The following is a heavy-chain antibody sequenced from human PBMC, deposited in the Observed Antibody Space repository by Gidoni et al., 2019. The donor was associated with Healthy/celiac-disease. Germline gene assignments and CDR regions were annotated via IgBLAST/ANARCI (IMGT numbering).Heavy chain of an antibody. CDR3: ASLGYCSSTSCYKYFQH. CDR2: IYYSGST. V-gene: IGHV4-39*01. J-gene: IGHJ1*01. D-gene: IGHD2-2*02. CDR1: GGSISSLSYY. Sequence: QPQLQESGPGRVKPAETLSLTRTVSGGSISSLSYYWGWLRQPPEKGLEWIGSIYYSGSTYYNPSLKSRVTISVDTSKNQFSLKLSSVTAADTAVYYCASLGYCSSTSCYKYFQHWGQGTLVTVSS.